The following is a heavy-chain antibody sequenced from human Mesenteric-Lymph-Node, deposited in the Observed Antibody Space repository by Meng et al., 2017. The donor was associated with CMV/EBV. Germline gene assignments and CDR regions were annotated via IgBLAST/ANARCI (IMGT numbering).Heavy chain of an antibody. J-gene: IGHJ4*02. D-gene: IGHD3-16*01. CDR2: VYLSGST. CDR3: ARVGRGGSDFDY. Sequence: CAVSGDSITTTNWWSWVRQPPGKGLEWIGEVYLSGSTTYNPSLESRVTMSVDKSKDQFSLKLTSVSAADTAVYYCARVGRGGSDFDYWGQGTLVTVSS. CDR1: GDSITTTNW. V-gene: IGHV4-4*02.